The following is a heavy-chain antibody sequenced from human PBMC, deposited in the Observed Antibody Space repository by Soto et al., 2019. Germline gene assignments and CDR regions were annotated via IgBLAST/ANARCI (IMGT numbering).Heavy chain of an antibody. CDR3: ARGVWLRFEF. D-gene: IGHD5-12*01. J-gene: IGHJ4*02. V-gene: IGHV2-5*02. Sequence: QVTLRESGPTLVKPTQTLTLTCAVSGFSLTSSGVAVCWIRQPPGKALEWLASVDLADDTHYKPSLKNRAIITGDTSKNQVVLTMANMDPTDTATYYCARGVWLRFEFWGQGTPVTVSS. CDR1: GFSLTSSGVA. CDR2: VDLADDT.